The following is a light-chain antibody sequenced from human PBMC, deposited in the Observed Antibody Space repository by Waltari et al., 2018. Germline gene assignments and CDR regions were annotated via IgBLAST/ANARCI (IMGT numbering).Light chain of an antibody. CDR1: SSDVGGYNL. J-gene: IGLJ1*01. CDR3: CSYAGSYYV. Sequence: QSALTQPRSVSGSPGQSVTISCTGTSSDVGGYNLLTWYQQHPGKAPKHMIYDVSKRPTGVPDRFPGSKSGNPASLTIAGLQAEDEADYYCCSYAGSYYVFGTGTKVTVL. V-gene: IGLV2-11*01. CDR2: DVS.